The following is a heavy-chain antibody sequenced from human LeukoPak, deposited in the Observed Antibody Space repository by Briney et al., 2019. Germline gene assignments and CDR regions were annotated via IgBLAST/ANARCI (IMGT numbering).Heavy chain of an antibody. Sequence: PSETLSLTCTVSGGSISSSSYYWGWIRQPPGKGLEWIGSIYYSGSTYYNPSLKSRVTISVDTSKNQFSLKLSSVAAADTAVYYCAGHPRPGSSSWPAWGQGTLVTVSS. CDR2: IYYSGST. D-gene: IGHD6-13*01. V-gene: IGHV4-39*01. J-gene: IGHJ4*02. CDR3: AGHPRPGSSSWPA. CDR1: GGSISSSSYY.